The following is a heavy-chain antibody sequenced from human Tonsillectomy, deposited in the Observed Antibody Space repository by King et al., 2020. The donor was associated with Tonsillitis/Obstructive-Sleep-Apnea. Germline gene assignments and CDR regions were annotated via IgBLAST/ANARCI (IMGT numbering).Heavy chain of an antibody. D-gene: IGHD2-21*01. Sequence: QLVQSGGGLVQPGGSLRLSCAASGFTFSSYEMNWVRQAPGKGLEWVSYISSSGSTIYYADSVKGRFTISRDNANNSLYLQMNSLRAEDTAVYYCARGHFVVVIAIHFDYWGQGTLVTVSS. CDR2: ISSSGSTI. V-gene: IGHV3-48*03. J-gene: IGHJ4*02. CDR1: GFTFSSYE. CDR3: ARGHFVVVIAIHFDY.